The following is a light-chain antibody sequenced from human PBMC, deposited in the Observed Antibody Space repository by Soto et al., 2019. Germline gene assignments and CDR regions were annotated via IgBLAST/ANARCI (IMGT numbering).Light chain of an antibody. CDR3: SSYTSGTTYV. J-gene: IGLJ1*01. Sequence: QAVVTQPASVSGSPGQSITISCTGTSSDVGGYYYVSWYQQYPGKAPKLMIYEVSNRPSGVSERFSGSKSGNTASLTISGLQAEDEADYYCSSYTSGTTYVFGTGTKLTVL. CDR1: SSDVGGYYY. CDR2: EVS. V-gene: IGLV2-14*01.